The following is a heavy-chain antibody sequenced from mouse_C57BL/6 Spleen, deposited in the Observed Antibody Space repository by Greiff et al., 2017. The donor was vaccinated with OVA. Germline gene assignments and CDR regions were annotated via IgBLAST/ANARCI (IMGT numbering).Heavy chain of an antibody. V-gene: IGHV1-26*01. J-gene: IGHJ2*01. CDR2: INPNNGGT. Sequence: EVQLQQSGPELVKPGASVKISCKASGYTFTDYYMNWVKQSHGKSLEWIGDINPNNGGTSYNQKFKGKATLTVDKSSSTAYMELRSLSSEDSADYYCARLLIPLALDYWGQGTTLTVSS. D-gene: IGHD5-1-1*01. CDR1: GYTFTDYY. CDR3: ARLLIPLALDY.